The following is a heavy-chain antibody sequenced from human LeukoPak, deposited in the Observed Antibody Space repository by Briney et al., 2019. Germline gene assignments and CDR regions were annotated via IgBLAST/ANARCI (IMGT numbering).Heavy chain of an antibody. CDR3: ARAGSWSFDY. J-gene: IGHJ4*02. D-gene: IGHD6-19*01. Sequence: GGSLRLSSAVSGFTFSTYRIRWVRQAPGKGLEWVATITQDGSEKFYVDSVRGRFTISRDNPKNSLFLEMNSLGAEDTAVYYCARAGSWSFDYWGGGTLVSVSS. CDR1: GFTFSTYR. CDR2: ITQDGSEK. V-gene: IGHV3-7*04.